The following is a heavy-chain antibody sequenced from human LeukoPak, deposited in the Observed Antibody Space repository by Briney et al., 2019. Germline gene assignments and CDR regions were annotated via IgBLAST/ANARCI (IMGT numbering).Heavy chain of an antibody. CDR1: GGSVSSPTW. D-gene: IGHD6-19*01. V-gene: IGHV4-4*02. J-gene: IGHJ4*02. CDR3: ARHSSGWYDY. Sequence: PSETLSLTCAVSGGSVSSPTWWTWVRPPPGKGLEWIGEIYHSGSTNYSPSLKSRVTLSIDKSKNQFSLKVKTVTAADTAVYYCARHSSGWYDYWGQGTLVTVSS. CDR2: IYHSGST.